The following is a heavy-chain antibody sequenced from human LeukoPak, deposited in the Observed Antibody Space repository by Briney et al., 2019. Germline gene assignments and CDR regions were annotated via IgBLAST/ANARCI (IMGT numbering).Heavy chain of an antibody. D-gene: IGHD3-16*01. Sequence: SETLSLTCTVSGGSISSYYWSWIRQPPGKGLEWIGSIYYSGSTYYNPSLKSRVTISVDTSKNQFSLKLSSVTAADTAVYYCARDFIRKFDYWGQGTLVTVSS. CDR3: ARDFIRKFDY. J-gene: IGHJ4*02. V-gene: IGHV4-39*07. CDR1: GGSISSYY. CDR2: IYYSGST.